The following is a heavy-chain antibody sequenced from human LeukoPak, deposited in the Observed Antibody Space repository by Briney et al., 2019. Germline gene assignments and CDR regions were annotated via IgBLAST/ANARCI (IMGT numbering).Heavy chain of an antibody. CDR3: ARDYYDSSGYRGFDI. CDR1: GFTFNDHY. CDR2: TRNKANSYTT. Sequence: GGPLRLSCAASGFTFNDHYMDWVRQAPGKGLEWVGRTRNKANSYTTEYAASVKGRFTISRDDSKNSLYLQMNSLKTEDTAVYYCARDYYDSSGYRGFDIWGQGTMVTVSS. V-gene: IGHV3-72*01. D-gene: IGHD3-22*01. J-gene: IGHJ3*02.